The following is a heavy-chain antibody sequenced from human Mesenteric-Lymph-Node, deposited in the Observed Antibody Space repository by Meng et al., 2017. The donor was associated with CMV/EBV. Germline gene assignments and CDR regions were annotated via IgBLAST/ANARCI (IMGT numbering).Heavy chain of an antibody. D-gene: IGHD2-2*01. Sequence: YGGSFSGYYWSWIRQPPGKGLEWIGELNHSGSTNYNPSLKSRVTISVDTSKNQFSLKLSSVTAADTAVYYCARERVVPAARRVHFDLWGRGTLVTVSS. CDR1: GGSFSGYY. CDR2: LNHSGST. V-gene: IGHV4-34*01. J-gene: IGHJ2*01. CDR3: ARERVVPAARRVHFDL.